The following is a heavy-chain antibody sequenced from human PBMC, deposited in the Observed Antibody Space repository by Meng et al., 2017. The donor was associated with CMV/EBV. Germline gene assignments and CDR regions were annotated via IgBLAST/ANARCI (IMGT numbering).Heavy chain of an antibody. V-gene: IGHV3-23*01. CDR1: GFTFSSYA. CDR3: AKWGHSGYDP. D-gene: IGHD5-12*01. CDR2: ISGGGGST. J-gene: IGHJ5*02. Sequence: GESLKISCAASGFTFSSYAMSWVRQAPGKGLEWVSAISGGGGSTYYADSVKGRFTISRDNSKNTLYLQMNSLRAEDTAVYYCAKWGHSGYDPWGQGTLVTVSS.